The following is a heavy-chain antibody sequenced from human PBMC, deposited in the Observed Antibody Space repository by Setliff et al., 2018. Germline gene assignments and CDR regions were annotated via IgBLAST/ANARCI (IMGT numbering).Heavy chain of an antibody. CDR2: IWHDGTNK. D-gene: IGHD3-3*01. CDR1: GFTLINNG. Sequence: PWGSLRLSCAASGFTLINNGFHWVRQAPGKGLEWVAIIWHDGTNKYYADSVKGRFDISRDSSKNTVYLQMNSLTAEDTAMYYCATLSKDLNYWGQGTLVTVSS. V-gene: IGHV3-33*01. CDR3: ATLSKDLNY. J-gene: IGHJ4*02.